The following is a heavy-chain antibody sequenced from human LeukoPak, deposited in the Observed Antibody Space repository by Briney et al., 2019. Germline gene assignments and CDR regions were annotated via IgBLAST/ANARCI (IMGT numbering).Heavy chain of an antibody. Sequence: PSETLSLTCTVSGGSISSSSIYYWGWIRQPPGKGLEWIGSIYYSGRTYYNPCLKSRVTIAIDTSKNQFSLKLNSVTAADTAVYYCARSFLEWFNWFDPWGQGTLVTVSS. CDR1: GGSISSSSIYY. CDR2: IYYSGRT. CDR3: ARSFLEWFNWFDP. V-gene: IGHV4-39*01. D-gene: IGHD3-3*01. J-gene: IGHJ5*02.